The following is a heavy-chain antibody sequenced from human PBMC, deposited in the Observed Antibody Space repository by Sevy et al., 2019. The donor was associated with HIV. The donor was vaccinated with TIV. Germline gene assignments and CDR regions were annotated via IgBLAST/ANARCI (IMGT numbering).Heavy chain of an antibody. Sequence: GGSLRLSCVASGFTFSSSAMSWVRQAPGKGLEWVSTISGSGDSTYFADSVKGRFTISRDNSKNTLYLQMDGLRAEGTAVDYCAKGPDYGDYVGWIDPWGQGTLVTVSS. CDR3: AKGPDYGDYVGWIDP. J-gene: IGHJ5*02. CDR1: GFTFSSSA. D-gene: IGHD4-17*01. CDR2: ISGSGDST. V-gene: IGHV3-23*01.